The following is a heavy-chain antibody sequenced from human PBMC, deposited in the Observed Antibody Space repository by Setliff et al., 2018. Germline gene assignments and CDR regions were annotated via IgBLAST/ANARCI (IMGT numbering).Heavy chain of an antibody. CDR3: ARSPEVGATTYCYYYYMDV. Sequence: SETLSLTCSVSGGSFTNTNNYWGWIRQPPGKGLEWIGYIYYSGSTYYNPSLKSRVTISVDTSKNQFSLKPSSVTAADTAVYYCARSPEVGATTYCYYYYMDVWGKGTTVTVSS. CDR2: IYYSGST. V-gene: IGHV4-31*03. J-gene: IGHJ6*03. D-gene: IGHD1-26*01. CDR1: GGSFTNTNNY.